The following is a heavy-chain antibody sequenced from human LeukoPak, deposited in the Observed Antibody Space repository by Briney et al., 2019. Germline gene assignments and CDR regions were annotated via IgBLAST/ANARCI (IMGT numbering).Heavy chain of an antibody. CDR2: ISYDGSNK. CDR3: ARDSTQPGPVVVASTYAGFDY. V-gene: IGHV3-30-3*01. CDR1: GFTFSSYA. Sequence: SGGSLRLSCAASGFTFSSYAMHWVRQAPGKGLEWVAVISYDGSNKYYADSVKGRFTISRDNSKNTLYLQMNSLRAEDTAVYYCARDSTQPGPVVVASTYAGFDYWGQGTLVTVSS. J-gene: IGHJ4*02. D-gene: IGHD2-15*01.